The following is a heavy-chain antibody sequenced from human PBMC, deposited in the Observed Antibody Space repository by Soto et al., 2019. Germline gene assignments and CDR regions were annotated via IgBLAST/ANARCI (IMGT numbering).Heavy chain of an antibody. Sequence: SETLSLTCTVSGGSISSYYWSWIRQPPGKGLEWIGYIYYSGSTNYNPSLKSRVTISVDTSKNQLSLKLSSVTAADTAVYYCAREPYSSSSWSNAFDIWGQGTMVTVSS. CDR2: IYYSGST. V-gene: IGHV4-59*01. CDR1: GGSISSYY. J-gene: IGHJ3*02. CDR3: AREPYSSSSWSNAFDI. D-gene: IGHD6-6*01.